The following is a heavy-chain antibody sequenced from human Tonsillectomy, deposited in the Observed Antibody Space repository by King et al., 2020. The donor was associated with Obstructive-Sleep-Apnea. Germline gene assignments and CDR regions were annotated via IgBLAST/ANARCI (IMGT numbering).Heavy chain of an antibody. CDR1: GFTFSYYA. CDR2: ISYDGSNK. CDR3: AKDSGSNSWYDYFDY. D-gene: IGHD6-13*01. V-gene: IGHV3-30-3*01. Sequence: VQLVESGGGVVQPGRSLRLSCAASGFTFSYYAIHWVRQAPGKGLEWVAVISYDGSNKYYADSVKGRFTISRDNSKNTLYLQMNSLRAEDTAVYYCAKDSGSNSWYDYFDYWGQGTLVTVSS. J-gene: IGHJ4*02.